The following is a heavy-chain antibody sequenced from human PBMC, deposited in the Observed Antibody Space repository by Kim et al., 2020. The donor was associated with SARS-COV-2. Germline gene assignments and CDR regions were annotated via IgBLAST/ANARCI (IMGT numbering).Heavy chain of an antibody. V-gene: IGHV3-43*02. CDR2: ISGDGGST. D-gene: IGHD5-12*01. CDR3: AKGPGDGYNFNYFDY. Sequence: GGSLRLSCAASGFTFDDYAMHWVRQAPGKGLEWVSLISGDGGSTYYADSVKGRFTISRDNSKNSLYLQMNSLRTEDTALYYCAKGPGDGYNFNYFDYWGQGTLVTVSS. CDR1: GFTFDDYA. J-gene: IGHJ4*02.